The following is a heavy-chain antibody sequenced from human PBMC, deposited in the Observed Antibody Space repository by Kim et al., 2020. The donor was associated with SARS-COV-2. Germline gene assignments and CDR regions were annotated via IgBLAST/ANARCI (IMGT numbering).Heavy chain of an antibody. D-gene: IGHD1-20*01. J-gene: IGHJ4*02. CDR3: ATDLLGSLTGTTDYFDY. CDR1: GYTLTELS. V-gene: IGHV1-24*01. Sequence: ASVKVSCKVSGYTLTELSMHWVRQAPGKGLEWMGGFDPEDGETIYAQKFQGRVTMTEDTSTDTAYMELSSLRSEDTAVYYCATDLLGSLTGTTDYFDYWGQGTLVTVSS. CDR2: FDPEDGET.